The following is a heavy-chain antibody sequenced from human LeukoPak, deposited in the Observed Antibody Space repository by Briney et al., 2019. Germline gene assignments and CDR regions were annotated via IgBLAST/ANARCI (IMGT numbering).Heavy chain of an antibody. CDR3: ARWGYYQTGYFVVEY. CDR1: DGSITRYY. Sequence: SETLSLTCNVSDGSITRYYWNWIRQPPGGGLQWIGWIRHSGSAAYNHNPSLNSRVTMSVDTSKNQFSLNLKSVTAADTAIYYCARWGYYQTGYFVVEYWGQGTLVTVS. CDR2: IRHSGSAAY. V-gene: IGHV4-59*01. D-gene: IGHD3-9*01. J-gene: IGHJ4*02.